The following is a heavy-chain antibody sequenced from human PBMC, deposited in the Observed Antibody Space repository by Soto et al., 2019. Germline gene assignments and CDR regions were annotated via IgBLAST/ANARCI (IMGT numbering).Heavy chain of an antibody. D-gene: IGHD3-22*01. V-gene: IGHV1-69*12. J-gene: IGHJ6*02. Sequence: QVQLVQSGAEVKKPGSSVKVSCKASGGTFSSYAISWVRQAPGQGLEWMGGIIPIFGTANYAQKFQGRVTITADESTSTAYMERSSLRSEDTAVYYCARGYDYPMGIYYYYYYGMDVWGQGTTVTVSS. CDR2: IIPIFGTA. CDR1: GGTFSSYA. CDR3: ARGYDYPMGIYYYYYYGMDV.